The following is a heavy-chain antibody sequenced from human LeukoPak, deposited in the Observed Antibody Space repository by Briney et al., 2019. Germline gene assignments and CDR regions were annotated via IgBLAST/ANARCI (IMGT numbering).Heavy chain of an antibody. CDR2: INHSGST. Sequence: SETLSLTCAVYGGSFSGYYWSWIRQPPGKGLEWIGEINHSGSTNYNPSLKSRVTISVDTSKNQFSLKLSSVTAADTAVYYCARSVQWLVPGYFDYWGQGTLVTVSS. CDR1: GGSFSGYY. D-gene: IGHD6-19*01. J-gene: IGHJ4*02. CDR3: ARSVQWLVPGYFDY. V-gene: IGHV4-34*01.